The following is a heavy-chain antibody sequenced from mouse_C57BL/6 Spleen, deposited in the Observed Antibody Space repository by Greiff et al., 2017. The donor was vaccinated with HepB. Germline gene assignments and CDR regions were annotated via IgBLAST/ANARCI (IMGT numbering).Heavy chain of an antibody. CDR3: ARSNFPHITTAYYAMDY. J-gene: IGHJ4*01. D-gene: IGHD1-1*01. CDR1: GFTFTDYY. Sequence: EVKLMESGGGLVQPGGSLSLSCAASGFTFTDYYMSWVRQPPGKALEWLGFIRNKANGYTTEYSASVKGRFTISRDNSQSILYLQMNALRAEDSATYYCARSNFPHITTAYYAMDYWGQGTSVTVSS. V-gene: IGHV7-3*01. CDR2: IRNKANGYTT.